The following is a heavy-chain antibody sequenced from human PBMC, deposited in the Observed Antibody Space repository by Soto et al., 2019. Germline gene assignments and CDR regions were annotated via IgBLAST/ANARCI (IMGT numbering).Heavy chain of an antibody. Sequence: GGSLRLSCAASGFTFSSYAMHWVRQAPGKGLEWVAVISYDGSNKYYADSVKGRFTISRDNSKNTLYLQMNSLRPEDTAVYYCARPLWRDDYNWGYFDLWGRGTLVTVSS. CDR1: GFTFSSYA. J-gene: IGHJ2*01. CDR2: ISYDGSNK. V-gene: IGHV3-30-3*01. CDR3: ARPLWRDDYNWGYFDL. D-gene: IGHD4-4*01.